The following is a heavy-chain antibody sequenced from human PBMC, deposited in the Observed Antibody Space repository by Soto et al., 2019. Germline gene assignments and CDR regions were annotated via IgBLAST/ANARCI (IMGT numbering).Heavy chain of an antibody. J-gene: IGHJ4*02. V-gene: IGHV3-30-3*01. CDR2: ISYDGSNK. D-gene: IGHD2-2*01. CDR3: ARYSSSSFPDY. Sequence: QVQLVESGGGVVQPGRSLRLSCAASGFTFSSYAMHWVRQAPGKGLEWVAVISYDGSNKYYADSVKGRVTISRDNSKNTLWLQMNSLSAVDTAVYYCARYSSSSFPDYWGQGTLVTVSS. CDR1: GFTFSSYA.